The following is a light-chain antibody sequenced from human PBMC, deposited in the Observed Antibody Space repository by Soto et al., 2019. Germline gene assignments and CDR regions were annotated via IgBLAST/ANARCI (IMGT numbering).Light chain of an antibody. J-gene: IGKJ5*01. CDR1: QSVSSSY. CDR2: AAS. Sequence: EIVLTQSPATRSVSTGESDTLSCRASQSVSSSYLAWYQQKPGQAPRLLIYAASSRATGIPDRFSGSGSGTDFTLTIDGLEPEDFVVYYCQQYGYSPIPFGQGTRPEVK. V-gene: IGKV3-20*01. CDR3: QQYGYSPIP.